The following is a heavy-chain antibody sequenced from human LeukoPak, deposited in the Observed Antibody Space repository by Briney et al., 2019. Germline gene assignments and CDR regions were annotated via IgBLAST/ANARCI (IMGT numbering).Heavy chain of an antibody. CDR1: GGSFSGYY. J-gene: IGHJ5*02. CDR2: IYYSGST. CDR3: ARGVTMVRGARSMFDP. D-gene: IGHD3-10*01. V-gene: IGHV4-59*01. Sequence: SETLSLTCGVYGGSFSGYYWSWIRQPPGKGLEWIGYIYYSGSTNYNPSLKSRVTISVDTSKNQFSLKLSSVTAADTAVYYCARGVTMVRGARSMFDPWGQGTLVTVSS.